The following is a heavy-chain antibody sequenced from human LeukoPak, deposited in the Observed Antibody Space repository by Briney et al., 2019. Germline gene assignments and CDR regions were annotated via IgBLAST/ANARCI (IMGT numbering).Heavy chain of an antibody. V-gene: IGHV4-39*07. CDR3: ARDRPAAKYYYYYYYMDV. CDR1: GGSISSSSYY. CDR2: IYYSGST. D-gene: IGHD2-2*01. Sequence: SETLSLTCTVSGGSISSSSYYWGWIRQPPGKGLEWIGSIYYSGSTYYNPSLKSRVTISVDTSKNQFSLKLSSVTAADTAVYYCARDRPAAKYYYYYYYMDVWGQGTTVTVSS. J-gene: IGHJ6*03.